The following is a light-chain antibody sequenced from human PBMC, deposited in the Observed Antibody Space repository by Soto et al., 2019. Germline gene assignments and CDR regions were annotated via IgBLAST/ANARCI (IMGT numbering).Light chain of an antibody. CDR2: EVS. Sequence: QSALTQPASVSGSPGQSITISFTGTSSDVGGYNYVSWYQQHPCKAPKLMLYEVSNRPSGVANRFSGSKSGNTASLTISGLQAEDEADYYCSSYTSSSTPIVFGTGTKVTVL. CDR3: SSYTSSSTPIV. CDR1: SSDVGGYNY. V-gene: IGLV2-14*01. J-gene: IGLJ1*01.